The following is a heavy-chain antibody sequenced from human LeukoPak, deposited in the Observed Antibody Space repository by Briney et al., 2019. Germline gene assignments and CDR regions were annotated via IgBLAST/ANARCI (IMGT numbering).Heavy chain of an antibody. J-gene: IGHJ5*02. CDR3: ARDPLSQGWFDP. V-gene: IGHV4-59*01. D-gene: IGHD3-3*02. CDR2: IYYSGST. Sequence: PSETLSLTCTDSGGSISSYYWSWIRQPPGKGLGRIGYIYYSGSTNYNPSLKSRVTISVDTSKNQFSLKLSSVTAADTAVYYCARDPLSQGWFDPWGQGTLVTVSS. CDR1: GGSISSYY.